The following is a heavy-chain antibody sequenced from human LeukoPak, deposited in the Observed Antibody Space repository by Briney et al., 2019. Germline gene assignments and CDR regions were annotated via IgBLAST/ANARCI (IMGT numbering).Heavy chain of an antibody. CDR1: GFTFSSYW. D-gene: IGHD7-27*01. Sequence: GGSLRLSCAASGFTFSSYWMHWVRQAPGKGLVWVSRINSDGSSTNYADSVKGRFTISRDNAKKTLYLQVNSLRAEDTAVYYCARGPSGWGSLDSWGQGTLVTVSS. V-gene: IGHV3-74*01. CDR2: INSDGSST. J-gene: IGHJ4*02. CDR3: ARGPSGWGSLDS.